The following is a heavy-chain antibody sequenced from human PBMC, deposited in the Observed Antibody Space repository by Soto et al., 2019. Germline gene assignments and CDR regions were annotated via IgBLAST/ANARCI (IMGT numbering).Heavy chain of an antibody. D-gene: IGHD2-15*01. Sequence: GGSLRLSCATSGFTFCNAWMAWVRQAPGKGLEWVGRVKSIADGGTTNYAAPVKGRFSISRHDSENTLYLQMNRMRVEDKGIYSCHTAYGRNAFDIWGPGTVVTVSS. J-gene: IGHJ3*02. CDR3: HTAYGRNAFDI. CDR1: GFTFCNAW. CDR2: VKSIADGGTT. V-gene: IGHV3-15*01.